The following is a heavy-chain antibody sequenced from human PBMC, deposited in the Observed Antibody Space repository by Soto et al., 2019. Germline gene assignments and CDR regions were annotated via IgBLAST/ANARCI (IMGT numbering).Heavy chain of an antibody. D-gene: IGHD5-18*01. CDR2: ISSSISTM. J-gene: IGHJ4*02. Sequence: EVQLVESGGGLVQPGGSLRLSCAASGFTFSSYSMNWVRQAPGKGLEWLSYISSSISTMHYADSVKGRFTISRDNAKNSLYLQIISLRDEDTAVYYCAREVRDTAVADFDYWGQGTLVTVSS. CDR1: GFTFSSYS. V-gene: IGHV3-48*02. CDR3: AREVRDTAVADFDY.